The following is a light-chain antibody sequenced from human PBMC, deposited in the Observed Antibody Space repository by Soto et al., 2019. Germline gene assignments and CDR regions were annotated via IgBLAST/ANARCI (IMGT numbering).Light chain of an antibody. CDR3: QQYGSSPFT. Sequence: EIVLTQSPGTLSLSPGERATLSCRASQSVTSNYLAWYQQKPGQAPRLLIYGESSRATGIPDRFSGSGSGTDFTLSISRLEPEDVSVFYCQQYGSSPFTVGPGTKVDIK. V-gene: IGKV3-20*01. J-gene: IGKJ3*01. CDR1: QSVTSNY. CDR2: GES.